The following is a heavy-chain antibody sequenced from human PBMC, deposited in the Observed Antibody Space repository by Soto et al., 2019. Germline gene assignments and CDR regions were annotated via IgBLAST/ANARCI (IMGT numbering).Heavy chain of an antibody. V-gene: IGHV4-61*08. CDR3: AREDSSGWYYFDY. CDR2: IYYSGST. CDR1: GGSISSGGYY. D-gene: IGHD6-19*01. J-gene: IGHJ4*02. Sequence: SETLSLTCTVSGGSISSGGYYWSWIRQHPGKGLEWIGYIYYSGSTNYNPSLKSRVTISVDTSKNQFSLKLSSVTAADTAVYYCAREDSSGWYYFDYWGQGTLVTVSS.